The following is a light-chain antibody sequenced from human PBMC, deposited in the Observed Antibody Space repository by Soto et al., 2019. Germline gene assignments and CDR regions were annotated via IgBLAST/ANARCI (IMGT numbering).Light chain of an antibody. V-gene: IGKV3-15*01. J-gene: IGKJ4*01. Sequence: EIVMTQSPATLSVSPGERATLSCRASQSVSSNLAWYQQKPGQAPRLLIYGASTRATGIPARFSGSGSGTEFTLTISSLXSEDFVVYYCQQYNNWPLTFGGGTKVEIK. CDR3: QQYNNWPLT. CDR2: GAS. CDR1: QSVSSN.